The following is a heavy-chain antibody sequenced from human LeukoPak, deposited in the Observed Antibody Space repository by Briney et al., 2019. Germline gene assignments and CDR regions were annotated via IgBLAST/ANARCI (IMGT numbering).Heavy chain of an antibody. V-gene: IGHV5-51*01. CDR1: GYSFTSYW. Sequence: GESLKISCKGSGYSFTSYWIGGVRQMPGKGLDWMGIIYPGDSDPRYSPSFQGQVTISADKSISTAYLQWSSLKASDTAMYYCASWDHDSSGYYPFDYWGQGTLVTVSS. J-gene: IGHJ4*02. D-gene: IGHD3-22*01. CDR2: IYPGDSDP. CDR3: ASWDHDSSGYYPFDY.